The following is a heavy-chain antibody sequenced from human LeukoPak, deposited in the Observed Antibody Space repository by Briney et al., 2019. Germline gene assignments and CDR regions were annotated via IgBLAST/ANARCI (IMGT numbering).Heavy chain of an antibody. Sequence: GASVKVSCKASGYTFTGYYMHWVRQAPGQGLEWMGWINPNSGGTNYAQKFQGRVTMTRETSISTAYMELSRLRSDDTAVYYCARHDYGDYGPNWFDPWGQGTLVTVSS. D-gene: IGHD4-17*01. CDR1: GYTFTGYY. CDR3: ARHDYGDYGPNWFDP. CDR2: INPNSGGT. V-gene: IGHV1-2*02. J-gene: IGHJ5*02.